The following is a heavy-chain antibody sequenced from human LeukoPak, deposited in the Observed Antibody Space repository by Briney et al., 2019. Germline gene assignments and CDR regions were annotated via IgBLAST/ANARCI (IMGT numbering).Heavy chain of an antibody. CDR3: ARHGYSGYGGFDY. J-gene: IGHJ4*02. CDR2: IKQDGREK. D-gene: IGHD5-12*01. CDR1: GFTFSSYW. V-gene: IGHV3-7*01. Sequence: GGSLRLSCAASGFTFSSYWMSWVRQAPGKGLEWVANIKQDGREKYYMDSVKGRFTISRDNAKNSLFLQMNSLRAEDTAVYYCARHGYSGYGGFDYWGQGTLVTVSS.